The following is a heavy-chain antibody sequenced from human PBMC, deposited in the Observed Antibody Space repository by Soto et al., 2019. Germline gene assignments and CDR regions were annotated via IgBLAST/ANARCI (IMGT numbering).Heavy chain of an antibody. D-gene: IGHD3-22*01. CDR1: GGTFSSYA. CDR2: IIPIFGTA. Sequence: GASVKVSCKASGGTFSSYAISWVRQAPGQGLEWMGGIIPIFGTANYAQKFQGRVTITADESTSTAYMELSSLRSEDTAAYYCASLYYYDSSGSGPPRWDYWGQGTLVTVSS. CDR3: ASLYYYDSSGSGPPRWDY. J-gene: IGHJ4*02. V-gene: IGHV1-69*13.